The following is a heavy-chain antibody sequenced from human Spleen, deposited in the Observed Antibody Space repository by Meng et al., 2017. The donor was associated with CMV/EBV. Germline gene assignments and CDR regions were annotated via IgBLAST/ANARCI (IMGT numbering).Heavy chain of an antibody. J-gene: IGHJ4*02. Sequence: GESLKISCAASGFTLSDYYVSWIRQAPGKGLEWLSYISSSGNTIHYADSVKGRFIISRDTPKNSVYLQMNSLRAEDTAVYYCAKDWSVVVLGAIRGLDYWGQGTLVTVSS. CDR2: ISSSGNTI. V-gene: IGHV3-11*01. CDR3: AKDWSVVVLGAIRGLDY. D-gene: IGHD2-2*02. CDR1: GFTLSDYY.